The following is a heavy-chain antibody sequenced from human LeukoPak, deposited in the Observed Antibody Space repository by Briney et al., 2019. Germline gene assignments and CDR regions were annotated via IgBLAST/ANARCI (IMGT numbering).Heavy chain of an antibody. D-gene: IGHD6-19*01. J-gene: IGHJ4*02. CDR3: AKLAQYSSGWYTVIDY. Sequence: GRSLRLSCAASGFTFSSYGMHWVRQAPGKGLEWVAVISYDGSNKYYADSVKGRFTISRDNSKNTLYLQMNSLRAEDTAVNYCAKLAQYSSGWYTVIDYWGQGTLVTVSS. CDR1: GFTFSSYG. V-gene: IGHV3-30*18. CDR2: ISYDGSNK.